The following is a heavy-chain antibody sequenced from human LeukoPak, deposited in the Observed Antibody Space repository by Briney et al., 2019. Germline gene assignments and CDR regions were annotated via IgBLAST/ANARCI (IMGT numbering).Heavy chain of an antibody. CDR1: GYTFSKYA. V-gene: IGHV1-3*01. J-gene: IGHJ4*02. D-gene: IGHD2-2*01. CDR2: IDAGNGDT. CDR3: ARGSTSDWPLDH. Sequence: ASVKVSCKASGYTFSKYAVHWVRQAPGQRFEWVGWIDAGNGDTRYSQKFQGRVTITRDTSASTAYIELRSLRSEDTAMYYCARGSTSDWPLDHWGQETLVTISS.